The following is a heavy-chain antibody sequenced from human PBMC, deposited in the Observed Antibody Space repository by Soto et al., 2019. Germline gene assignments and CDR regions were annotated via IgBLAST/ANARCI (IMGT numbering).Heavy chain of an antibody. CDR2: IYPGDSDT. Sequence: GGSLRLSCKGSGYSFTSYWIGWVRQMPGKGLEWMGIIYPGDSDTRYSPSFQGQVTISADKSISTAYLQWSSLKASDTAMYYCARRGYSYGRIDPFDYWGQGTLVTVSS. D-gene: IGHD5-18*01. CDR1: GYSFTSYW. J-gene: IGHJ4*02. V-gene: IGHV5-51*01. CDR3: ARRGYSYGRIDPFDY.